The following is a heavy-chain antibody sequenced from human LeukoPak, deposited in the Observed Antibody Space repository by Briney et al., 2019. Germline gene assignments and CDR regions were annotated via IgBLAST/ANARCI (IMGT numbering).Heavy chain of an antibody. D-gene: IGHD1-26*01. V-gene: IGHV3-7*01. CDR1: GITVSSSY. J-gene: IGHJ3*02. Sequence: GGSLRLSCAGSGITVSSSYMSWVRQAPGKGLEWVANIKQDGSEKYYVDSVKGRFSISRDNAKNSLYLQMNSLRAEDTAVYYCARAGGTYYGIAFDIWGQGTMVTVSS. CDR2: IKQDGSEK. CDR3: ARAGGTYYGIAFDI.